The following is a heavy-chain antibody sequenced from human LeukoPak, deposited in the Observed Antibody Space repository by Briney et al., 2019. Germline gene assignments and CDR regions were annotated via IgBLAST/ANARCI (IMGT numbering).Heavy chain of an antibody. CDR3: ARETAGGYGDYVD. J-gene: IGHJ4*02. V-gene: IGHV3-64*01. CDR2: ISSNGGST. CDR1: GFTFSSYA. D-gene: IGHD4-17*01. Sequence: GGSLRLSCAASGFTFSSYAMHWVRQAPGKGLEYVSAISSNGGSTYYANSVKGRFTISRDNSKNTLYLQMGSLRAEDMAVYYCARETAGGYGDYVDWGQGTLVTVSS.